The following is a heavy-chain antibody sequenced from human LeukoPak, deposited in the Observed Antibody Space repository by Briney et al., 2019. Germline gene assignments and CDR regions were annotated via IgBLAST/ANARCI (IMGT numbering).Heavy chain of an antibody. J-gene: IGHJ3*02. Sequence: SETLSLTCTVSGGSISSYYWSWIRQPPGNGLEWIGYIYYSGSTNYNPSLKSRVTISVDTSKNQFSLKLSSVTAADTAVYYCASSPYSGSYRAEVGAFDIWGQGTMVTVSS. CDR3: ASSPYSGSYRAEVGAFDI. CDR2: IYYSGST. CDR1: GGSISSYY. V-gene: IGHV4-59*01. D-gene: IGHD1-26*01.